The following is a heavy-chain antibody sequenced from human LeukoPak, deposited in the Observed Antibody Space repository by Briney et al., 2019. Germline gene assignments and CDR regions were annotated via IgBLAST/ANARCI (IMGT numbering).Heavy chain of an antibody. CDR3: AKGKYYGSGRNWFDP. CDR1: GFTFSSYG. J-gene: IGHJ5*02. V-gene: IGHV3-30*18. D-gene: IGHD3-10*01. Sequence: GGSLRLSCAASGFTFSSYGMRWVRQAPGKGLEWVAVISYDGSNKYYADSVKGRFTTSRDNSKNTLYLQMNSLRAEDTAVFYCAKGKYYGSGRNWFDPWGQGTQVTVSS. CDR2: ISYDGSNK.